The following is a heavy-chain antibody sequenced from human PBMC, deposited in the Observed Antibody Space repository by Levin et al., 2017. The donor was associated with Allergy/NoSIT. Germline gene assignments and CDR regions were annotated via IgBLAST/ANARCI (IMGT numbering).Heavy chain of an antibody. CDR3: AKDRSGGYRDWDGFDI. Sequence: GGSLRLSCVGSGFRFSSFAMHWVRQAPGKGLEWVAVMSYEGANEHYGDSVKGRFTISRDNSKNTLYLQMDSLRPDDTAVYYCAKDRSGGYRDWDGFDIWGQGTKVTVSS. CDR2: MSYEGANE. V-gene: IGHV3-30*18. D-gene: IGHD1-26*01. CDR1: GFRFSSFA. J-gene: IGHJ3*02.